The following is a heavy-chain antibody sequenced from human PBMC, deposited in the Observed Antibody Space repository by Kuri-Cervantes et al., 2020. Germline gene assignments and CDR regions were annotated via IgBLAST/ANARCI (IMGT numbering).Heavy chain of an antibody. V-gene: IGHV1-2*02. Sequence: ASVKVSCKASGYSFTGYYIHWVRQAPGQGLEWMGWINPSSGGTKYAQKFQGRVTMTRDTSISTAYMELRSLRSDDTAVYYCARDRSDLFDYWGQGTLVTVSS. CDR3: ARDRSDLFDY. CDR2: INPSSGGT. CDR1: GYSFTGYY. J-gene: IGHJ4*02. D-gene: IGHD3-16*02.